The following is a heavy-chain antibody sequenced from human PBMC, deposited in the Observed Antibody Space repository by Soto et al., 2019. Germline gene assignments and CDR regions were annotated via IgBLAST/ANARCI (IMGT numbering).Heavy chain of an antibody. CDR1: GYTSVSYA. Sequence: QVHLVQSGAEVKKPGASLKGSCKASGYTSVSYASSWTRQAPGQGLEWMGWISAYNGNTKYAQTLQGRVTMTTDTSTSKAYRALISLIYDYTSLYCCARDPPPPDDWGQGTLVTVSS. V-gene: IGHV1-18*01. CDR3: ARDPPPPDD. J-gene: IGHJ4*02. CDR2: ISAYNGNT.